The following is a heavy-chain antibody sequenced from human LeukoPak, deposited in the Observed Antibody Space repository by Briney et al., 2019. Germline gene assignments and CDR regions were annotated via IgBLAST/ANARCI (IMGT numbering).Heavy chain of an antibody. Sequence: GGSLRLSCAASGFTFSNYGMHWVRQAPGKGLEWVAGIWYDGSYKSYADSVKGRFTISRDNSKNTLFLQMNSLRADDTAVYYCARDTLIAAPKTGTVTRIGWFDPWGQGTLVTVSS. J-gene: IGHJ5*02. CDR3: ARDTLIAAPKTGTVTRIGWFDP. V-gene: IGHV3-33*01. D-gene: IGHD6-13*01. CDR2: IWYDGSYK. CDR1: GFTFSNYG.